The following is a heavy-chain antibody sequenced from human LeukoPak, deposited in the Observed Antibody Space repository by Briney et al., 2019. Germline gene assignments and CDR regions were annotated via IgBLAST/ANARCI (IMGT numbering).Heavy chain of an antibody. J-gene: IGHJ4*02. CDR2: IYSSGST. D-gene: IGHD1-26*01. CDR1: GDSFSSYY. Sequence: SETLSLTCTVSGDSFSSYYWIWIRQPPGQGLELIGYIYSSGSTNYNPSLKSRVTISVDTSKNQFSLRLSSVTAADTAVYYCARQGVGTRQVVDYWGQGTLVTVSS. V-gene: IGHV4-59*01. CDR3: ARQGVGTRQVVDY.